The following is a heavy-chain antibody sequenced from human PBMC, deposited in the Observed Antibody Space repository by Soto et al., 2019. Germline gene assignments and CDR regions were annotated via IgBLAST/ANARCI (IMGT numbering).Heavy chain of an antibody. J-gene: IGHJ6*02. CDR3: ARQIVVVPVVMPVNYYHGRDV. Sequence: ASVKVSCKASGYTFTGYYMHWVRQAPGQGLEWMGWINPNSGGTNYAQKFQGWVTMTRDTSISTAYMELSRLRSDDTAVYYCARQIVVVPVVMPVNYYHGRDVGGQGTRFTVSS. D-gene: IGHD2-2*01. V-gene: IGHV1-2*04. CDR2: INPNSGGT. CDR1: GYTFTGYY.